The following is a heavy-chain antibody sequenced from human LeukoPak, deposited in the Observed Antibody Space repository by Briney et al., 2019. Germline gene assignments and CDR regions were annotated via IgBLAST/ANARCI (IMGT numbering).Heavy chain of an antibody. CDR1: GGSFSGYY. J-gene: IGHJ4*02. D-gene: IGHD6-13*01. CDR2: IYTSGST. CDR3: ARDFGGGSWPFDY. Sequence: SETLSLTCAVYGGSFSGYYWSWIRQPAGKGLEWIGRIYTSGSTNYNPSLKSRVTMSVDTSKNQFSLKLSSVTAADTAVYYCARDFGGGSWPFDYWGQGTLVTVSS. V-gene: IGHV4-4*07.